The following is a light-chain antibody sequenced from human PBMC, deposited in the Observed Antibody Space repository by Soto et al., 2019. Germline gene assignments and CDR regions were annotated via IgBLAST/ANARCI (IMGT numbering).Light chain of an antibody. Sequence: IQMTQSPSSLSASVGDTVTVTCRASQGISNYLNWFQQKPGKAPTRLISVASTLQSGVPSRFSGSGSGTEFTLTISSLQPDDSATYYCLQHNTYPYTFGQGTKLEIK. CDR2: VAS. J-gene: IGKJ2*01. V-gene: IGKV1-17*01. CDR1: QGISNY. CDR3: LQHNTYPYT.